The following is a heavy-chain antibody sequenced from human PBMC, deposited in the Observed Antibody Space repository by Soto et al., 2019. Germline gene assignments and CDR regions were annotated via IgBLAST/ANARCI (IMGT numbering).Heavy chain of an antibody. CDR3: ARNVYSSSSGKVNWFDP. V-gene: IGHV4-39*01. J-gene: IGHJ5*02. CDR2: IYYSGST. CDR1: GGSISSSSYY. D-gene: IGHD6-6*01. Sequence: SETLSLTCSVSGGSISSSSYYWGWLRQPPGKGLEWIGSIYYSGSTYYNPSLKSRVTISVDTSKNQFSLKLSSVTAADTAVYYCARNVYSSSSGKVNWFDPWGQGTLVTVSS.